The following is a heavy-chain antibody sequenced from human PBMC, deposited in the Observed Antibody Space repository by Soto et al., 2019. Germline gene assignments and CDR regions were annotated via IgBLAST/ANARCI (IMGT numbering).Heavy chain of an antibody. V-gene: IGHV1-2*02. Sequence: ASVKVSCKASGYTFTGYYVLWVRQAPGQGPECMGWINPYTGGTNYAQKFQGRVTMTRDTSISTAYMELSKLISDDTDVYYCATQFHHCGGDCYRGPYFGMDVWGQGTTVTVYS. CDR1: GYTFTGYY. D-gene: IGHD2-21*02. J-gene: IGHJ6*02. CDR3: ATQFHHCGGDCYRGPYFGMDV. CDR2: INPYTGGT.